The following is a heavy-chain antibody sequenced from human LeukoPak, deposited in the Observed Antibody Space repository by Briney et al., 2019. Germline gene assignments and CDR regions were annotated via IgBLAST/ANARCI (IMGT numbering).Heavy chain of an antibody. V-gene: IGHV4-61*01. CDR1: GGSISSSSYY. D-gene: IGHD1-1*01. CDR3: ARDGNAHFDY. CDR2: IYSSGST. J-gene: IGHJ4*02. Sequence: PSETLSLTCTVSGGSISSSSYYWSWIRQPPGRGLEWIGYIYSSGSTNYNPSLKSRVTISVDTSKNQFSLKLSSVTAADTAVYYCARDGNAHFDYWGQGTLVTVSS.